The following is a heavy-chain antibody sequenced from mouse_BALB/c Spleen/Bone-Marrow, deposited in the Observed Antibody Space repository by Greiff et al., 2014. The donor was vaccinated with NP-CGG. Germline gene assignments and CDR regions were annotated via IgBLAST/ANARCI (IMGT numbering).Heavy chain of an antibody. CDR3: ARRILRPGAMDY. V-gene: IGHV14-3*02. Sequence: DVQLQESGAELVKPGASVKLSCTASGFNIKDTYMHWVKQRPEQGLEWIGRIDPANGNTKYDPKFQGKATITADTSSNTAYLQLGSLTSEDTAVYYCARRILRPGAMDYWGQGTSVTVSS. J-gene: IGHJ4*01. CDR1: GFNIKDTY. D-gene: IGHD1-2*01. CDR2: IDPANGNT.